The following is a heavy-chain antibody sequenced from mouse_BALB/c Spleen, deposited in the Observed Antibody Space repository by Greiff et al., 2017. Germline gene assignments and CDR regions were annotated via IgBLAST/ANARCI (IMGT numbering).Heavy chain of an antibody. J-gene: IGHJ3*01. CDR1: GFTFSSFG. D-gene: IGHD2-1*01. V-gene: IGHV5-17*02. CDR2: ISSGSSTI. CDR3: ARYGNYPFAY. Sequence: EVQGVESGGGLVQPGGSRKLSCAASGFTFSSFGMHWVRQAPEKGLEWVAYISSGSSTIYYADTVKGRFTISRDNPKNTLFLQMTSLRSEDTAMYYCARYGNYPFAYWGQGTLVTVSA.